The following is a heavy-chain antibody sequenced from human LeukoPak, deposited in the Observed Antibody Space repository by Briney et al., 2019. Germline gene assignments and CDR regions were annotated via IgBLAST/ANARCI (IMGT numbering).Heavy chain of an antibody. J-gene: IGHJ5*02. Sequence: SVKVSCKASGGTFSTYAISWVRQAPGQGLEWKGGIIPIFGTPNYAQNFQGRVTITADESTSTAYMELSSLRYDDSAVYYCARESSSGYGSGNWFDPWGQGTLVTVSS. V-gene: IGHV1-69*01. CDR2: IIPIFGTP. CDR1: GGTFSTYA. D-gene: IGHD5-12*01. CDR3: ARESSSGYGSGNWFDP.